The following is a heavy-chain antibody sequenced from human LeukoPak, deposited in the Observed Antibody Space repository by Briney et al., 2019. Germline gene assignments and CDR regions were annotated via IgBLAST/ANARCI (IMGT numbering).Heavy chain of an antibody. J-gene: IGHJ4*02. V-gene: IGHV1-2*02. CDR2: INPNSGGT. CDR1: GYTFTSYY. Sequence: GASVKVSCKASGYTFTSYYMHWVRQAPGQGLEWMGWINPNSGGTNYAQKFQGRVTMTRDTSISTAYMELSRLRSDDTAVYYCARGCYVDTAMEYDFDYWGQGTLVTVSS. D-gene: IGHD5-18*01. CDR3: ARGCYVDTAMEYDFDY.